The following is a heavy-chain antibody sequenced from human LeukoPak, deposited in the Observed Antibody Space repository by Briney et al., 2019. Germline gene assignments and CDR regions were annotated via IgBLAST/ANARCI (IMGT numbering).Heavy chain of an antibody. Sequence: GGSLRLSCAASGFTFSSYSMNWVRQAPGKGLEWVSSISSSSSYMYYADSVKGRFTISRDNAKNSLYLQMNSLRAEDTAVYYCARDRGYYDSSGPWGQGTLVTVSS. CDR1: GFTFSSYS. CDR3: ARDRGYYDSSGP. CDR2: ISSSSSYM. D-gene: IGHD3-22*01. J-gene: IGHJ5*02. V-gene: IGHV3-21*01.